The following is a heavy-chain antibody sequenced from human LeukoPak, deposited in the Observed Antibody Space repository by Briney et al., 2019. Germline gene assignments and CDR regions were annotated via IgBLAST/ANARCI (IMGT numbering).Heavy chain of an antibody. J-gene: IGHJ4*02. V-gene: IGHV3-33*08. CDR2: IWYDGSNK. D-gene: IGHD3-10*01. Sequence: SGGSLRLSCAASGFTFSNYWMSWVRQAPGKGLEWVAFIWYDGSNKYYTDSVKGRFTISRDNSKNTLYLQMNSLRAEDTAVYYCAGDRVTSYFDYWGQGALVTISS. CDR1: GFTFSNYW. CDR3: AGDRVTSYFDY.